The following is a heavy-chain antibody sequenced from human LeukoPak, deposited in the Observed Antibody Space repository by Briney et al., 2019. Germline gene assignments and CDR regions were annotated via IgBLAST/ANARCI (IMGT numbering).Heavy chain of an antibody. Sequence: SVKVSCKASGGTFSSYAISWVRQAPGQGLECMGGIIPIFGTANYAQKFQGRVTITTDESTSTAYMELSSLRSEDTAVYYCAREGYYGDYTDWFDPWGQGTLVTVSS. CDR2: IIPIFGTA. D-gene: IGHD4-17*01. J-gene: IGHJ5*02. CDR3: AREGYYGDYTDWFDP. V-gene: IGHV1-69*05. CDR1: GGTFSSYA.